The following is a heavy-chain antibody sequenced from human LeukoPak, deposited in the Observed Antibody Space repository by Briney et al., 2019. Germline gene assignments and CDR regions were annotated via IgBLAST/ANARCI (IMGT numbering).Heavy chain of an antibody. CDR2: IYSGGST. CDR1: GFTVRRNY. J-gene: IGHJ4*02. Sequence: GGSLRLSCAASGFTVRRNYMSWVRQAPGKGLEWVSVIYSGGSTYYADSVKGRFTISRDNSKNTLSLQMNSLRAEDTAVYHCATLTPEYSSSFDYWGQGTLVTVSS. V-gene: IGHV3-53*01. CDR3: ATLTPEYSSSFDY. D-gene: IGHD6-6*01.